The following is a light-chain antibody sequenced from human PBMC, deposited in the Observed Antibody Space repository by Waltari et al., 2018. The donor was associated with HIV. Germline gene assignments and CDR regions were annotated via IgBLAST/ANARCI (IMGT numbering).Light chain of an antibody. CDR3: SSYAGSNSWV. V-gene: IGLV1-40*01. CDR1: SSNIGARFD. CDR2: GT. J-gene: IGLJ3*02. Sequence: QSVLTQPPSVSGAPGQTVTISCTGSSSNIGARFDVHWYQQIPGTAPKLLSDGTNRPSGVPDRCSGSKSGNTASLTVSGLQAEDEAYYYCSSYAGSNSWVFGGGTKLTVL.